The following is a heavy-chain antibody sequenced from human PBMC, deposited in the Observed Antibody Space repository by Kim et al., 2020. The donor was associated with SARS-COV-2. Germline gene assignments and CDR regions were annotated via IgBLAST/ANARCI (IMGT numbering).Heavy chain of an antibody. CDR3: AREGMTTVTLDY. V-gene: IGHV4-31*03. Sequence: SETLSLTCTVSGGSISSGGYYWSWIRQHPGKGLEWIGYIYYSGSTYYNPSLKSRVTISVDTSKNQFSLKLSSVTAADTAVYYCAREGMTTVTLDYWGQGTRSPSPQ. J-gene: IGHJ4*02. CDR1: GGSISSGGYY. CDR2: IYYSGST. D-gene: IGHD4-17*01.